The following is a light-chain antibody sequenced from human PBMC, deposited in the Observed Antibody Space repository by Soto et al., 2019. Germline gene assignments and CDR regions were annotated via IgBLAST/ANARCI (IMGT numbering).Light chain of an antibody. CDR2: AAS. CDR1: QSISGF. CDR3: QQSYSSPIT. V-gene: IGKV1-39*01. Sequence: DIQMTHSPSSLYASXGDRVTITXXASQSISGFLTWYQQLPGKAPKLLIFAASGLQSGVPSRFSGSGSGTDFTLTISSLQPEDFATYYCQQSYSSPITFGQGTRLEIK. J-gene: IGKJ5*01.